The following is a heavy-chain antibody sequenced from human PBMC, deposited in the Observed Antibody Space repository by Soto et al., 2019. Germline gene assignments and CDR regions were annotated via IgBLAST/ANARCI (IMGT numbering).Heavy chain of an antibody. CDR2: ISDSSSTI. J-gene: IGHJ4*02. Sequence: GGSLRLSCAASGFTFNTYNMNWVRQAPGKGLEWVSYISDSSSTIHYADSVKGRFTISRDNAKNSLYLQMNSLRAEDTDVYYCARDDSPYYDDSRGYHFDYGGQGALATVSS. D-gene: IGHD3-22*01. CDR1: GFTFNTYN. V-gene: IGHV3-48*01. CDR3: ARDDSPYYDDSRGYHFDY.